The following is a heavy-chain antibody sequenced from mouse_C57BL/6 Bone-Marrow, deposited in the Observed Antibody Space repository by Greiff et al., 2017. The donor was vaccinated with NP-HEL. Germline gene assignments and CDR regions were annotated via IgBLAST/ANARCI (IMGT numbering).Heavy chain of an antibody. CDR3: AGYYYDPYDFALGC. J-gene: IGHJ4*01. V-gene: IGHV1-82*01. CDR2: IYPGDGDT. CDR1: GYAFSSSW. D-gene: IGHD1-1*01. Sequence: QVQLQQSGPELVKPGASVKISCKASGYAFSSSWMNWVKQRPGQGLEWIGRIYPGDGDTNYNGKFKGKATLTADKSSSTAYMQLRSLTSEDSAVYFCAGYYYDPYDFALGCRGNGATVTV.